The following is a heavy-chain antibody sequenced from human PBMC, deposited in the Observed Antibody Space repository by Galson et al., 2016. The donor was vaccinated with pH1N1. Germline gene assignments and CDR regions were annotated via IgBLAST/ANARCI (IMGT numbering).Heavy chain of an antibody. D-gene: IGHD2-21*02. CDR2: ITPTDGST. CDR1: GYSFTRYY. V-gene: IGHV1-46*04. Sequence: SVKVSCKASGYSFTRYYVRWVRQAPGQGLEWMGIITPTDGSTRYAQKLQGRVAMTRDTSTSTVYMELSSLRSEDRAVYYCARDPSYCGGDCYLGGAFDIWGQGTMVTVSS. J-gene: IGHJ3*02. CDR3: ARDPSYCGGDCYLGGAFDI.